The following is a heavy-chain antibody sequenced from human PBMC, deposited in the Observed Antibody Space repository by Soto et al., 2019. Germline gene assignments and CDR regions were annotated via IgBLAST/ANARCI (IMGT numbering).Heavy chain of an antibody. CDR3: ARGVVVVAATYVYYYYGMDV. CDR1: GGSISSGGYY. J-gene: IGHJ6*02. CDR2: IYYSGST. Sequence: SETMSLTCTVSGGSISSGGYYWSWIRQHPGKGLEWIGYIYYSGSTYYNPSLKSRVTISVDTSKNQFSLKLSSVTAADTAVYYCARGVVVVAATYVYYYYGMDVWGQGTTVTVSS. V-gene: IGHV4-31*03. D-gene: IGHD2-15*01.